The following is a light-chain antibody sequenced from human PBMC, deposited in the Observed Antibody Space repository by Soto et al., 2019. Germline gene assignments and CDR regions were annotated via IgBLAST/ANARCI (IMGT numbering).Light chain of an antibody. Sequence: QSALTQPASVSGSPGQSITISCTGSGRDIGAYNYVSWYQQHPGKAPKLLIYGVKNRPSGVSYRFSASKSAFTASLTISGLQAEDEAHYYCSSYTTSYFYVFGPGTKVT. J-gene: IGLJ1*01. CDR1: GRDIGAYNY. CDR2: GVK. V-gene: IGLV2-14*01. CDR3: SSYTTSYFYV.